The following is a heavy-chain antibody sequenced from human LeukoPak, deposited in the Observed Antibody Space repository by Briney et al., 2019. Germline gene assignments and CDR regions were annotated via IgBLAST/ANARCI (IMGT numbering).Heavy chain of an antibody. Sequence: GGSLRLSCAASGSTFSSYAMSWVRQAPGKGLEWVSAISGSGGSTYYADSVKGRFTISRDNSKNTLYLQMNSLRAEDTAVYYCARDLIVATDRAYWGQGTLSPSPQ. J-gene: IGHJ4*02. CDR3: ARDLIVATDRAY. CDR1: GSTFSSYA. V-gene: IGHV3-23*01. CDR2: ISGSGGST. D-gene: IGHD5-12*01.